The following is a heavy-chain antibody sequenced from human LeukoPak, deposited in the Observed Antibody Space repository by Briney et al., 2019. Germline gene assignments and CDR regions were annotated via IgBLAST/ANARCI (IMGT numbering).Heavy chain of an antibody. Sequence: SGPTLVKPTQTLTLTCTFSGFSLYTAGETVAWIRQPPEKALEWLGVIFWDDNKRYSPSLKAKVTITKDTSKDVVVLRMTDMDPDDTGTYYCVHTTSHRYLWGNYRPSVGTHYWYAMDVWGEGTTVTVSS. D-gene: IGHD3-16*02. CDR1: GFSLYTAGET. J-gene: IGHJ6*04. CDR3: VHTTSHRYLWGNYRPSVGTHYWYAMDV. CDR2: IFWDDNK. V-gene: IGHV2-5*02.